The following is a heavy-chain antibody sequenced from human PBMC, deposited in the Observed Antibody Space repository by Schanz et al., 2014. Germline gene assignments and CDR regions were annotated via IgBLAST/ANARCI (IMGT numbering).Heavy chain of an antibody. Sequence: QVQLVQSGDEVKKPGASVKVSCKTSGYTFSDYGLNWVRQAPGQGLEWMGWISAYNGDTNYALKLQGRVTMTTDTSTGTAYMELRSLRSDDTAVYYCARGGYSSGWYDRDIAHFDYWGQGTLVTVSS. D-gene: IGHD6-19*01. CDR1: GYTFSDYG. J-gene: IGHJ4*02. V-gene: IGHV1-18*01. CDR3: ARGGYSSGWYDRDIAHFDY. CDR2: ISAYNGDT.